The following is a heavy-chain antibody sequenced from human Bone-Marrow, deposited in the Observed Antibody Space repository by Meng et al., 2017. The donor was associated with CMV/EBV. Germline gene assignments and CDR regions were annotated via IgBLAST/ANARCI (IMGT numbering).Heavy chain of an antibody. V-gene: IGHV3-21*01. CDR3: ARDRGYCTIGVCDPHHDYYGMDV. Sequence: GGSLRLSCVASGFTFTTYSMNWVRQAPGKGLEWVASIRSTSPYIFYADSVKRRFTISRDNAKNSLYLQMHSLRVEDTAVYYCARDRGYCTIGVCDPHHDYYGMDVWGQGTTATVSS. CDR2: IRSTSPYI. CDR1: GFTFTTYS. J-gene: IGHJ6*02. D-gene: IGHD2-8*01.